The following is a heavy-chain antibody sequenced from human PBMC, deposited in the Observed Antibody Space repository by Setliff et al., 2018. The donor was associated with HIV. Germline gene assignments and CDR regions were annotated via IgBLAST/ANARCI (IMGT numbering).Heavy chain of an antibody. CDR3: ARSYGVGSYWGYFDY. J-gene: IGHJ4*03. CDR2: IYYSGST. CDR1: GGSISSHY. V-gene: IGHV4-59*11. D-gene: IGHD3-10*01. Sequence: PSETLSLTCTVSGGSISSHYWGWIRQPPGKGLEWIGYIYYSGSTNYNPSLKSRVTVSVDTSKNQFSLKLTSVTAADTALYYCARSYGVGSYWGYFDYWGKGTTVTVS.